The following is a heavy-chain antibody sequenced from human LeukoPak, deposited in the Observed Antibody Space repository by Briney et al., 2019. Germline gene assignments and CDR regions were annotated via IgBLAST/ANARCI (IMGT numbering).Heavy chain of an antibody. CDR3: ARHIVVVPAAMRNPFDY. J-gene: IGHJ4*02. CDR2: IYYSGST. D-gene: IGHD2-2*01. V-gene: IGHV4-39*01. Sequence: ASENLSLTCTVSGGSISSSSYYWGWIRQPPGKGLEWIGSIYYSGSTYYNPSLKSRVTISVDTSKNQFSLKLSSVTAADTAVYYCARHIVVVPAAMRNPFDYWGQGTLVTVSS. CDR1: GGSISSSSYY.